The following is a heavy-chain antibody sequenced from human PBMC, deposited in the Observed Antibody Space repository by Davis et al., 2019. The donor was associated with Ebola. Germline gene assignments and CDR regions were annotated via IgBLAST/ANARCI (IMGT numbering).Heavy chain of an antibody. CDR3: ARRDYGDLDY. CDR1: GGSISSDEYY. CDR2: IYYSGST. Sequence: MPSETLSLTCTVSGGSISSDEYYWSWIRQPPGKGLEWIAYIYYSGSTYYNPSLKSRVTISVDTSKNHFSLKLSSVTAADTAVYYCARRDYGDLDYWGQGTLVTVSS. V-gene: IGHV4-30-4*01. D-gene: IGHD4-17*01. J-gene: IGHJ4*02.